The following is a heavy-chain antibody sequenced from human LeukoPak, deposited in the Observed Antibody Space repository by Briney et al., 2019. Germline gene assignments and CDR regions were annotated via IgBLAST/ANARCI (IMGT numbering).Heavy chain of an antibody. CDR1: GFTFSSYG. Sequence: GRSLRLSCAASGFTFSSYGMHWVRQAPGKGLEWVAVISYDGSNKYYADSVKGRFTISRDNSRNTLYLQMNSLRAEDTAVYYCAKGADTMIVVVTHPLDYWGQGTLVTVSS. V-gene: IGHV3-30*18. CDR2: ISYDGSNK. J-gene: IGHJ4*02. D-gene: IGHD3-22*01. CDR3: AKGADTMIVVVTHPLDY.